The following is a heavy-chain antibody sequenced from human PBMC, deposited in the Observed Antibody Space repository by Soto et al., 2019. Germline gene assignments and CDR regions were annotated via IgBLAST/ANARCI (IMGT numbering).Heavy chain of an antibody. V-gene: IGHV3-23*01. CDR3: AKDPGRRYYGSGSYEAFDI. D-gene: IGHD3-10*01. Sequence: PGGSLRLSCAASGFTFSSYAMSWVRQAPGKGLEWVSAISGSGGSTYYADSVKGRFTISRDNSKNTLYLQMNSLRAEDTAVYYCAKDPGRRYYGSGSYEAFDIWGQGTMVTVSS. CDR1: GFTFSSYA. CDR2: ISGSGGST. J-gene: IGHJ3*02.